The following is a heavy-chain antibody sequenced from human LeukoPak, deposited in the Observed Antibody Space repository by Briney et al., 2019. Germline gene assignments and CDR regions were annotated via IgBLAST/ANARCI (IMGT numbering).Heavy chain of an antibody. CDR2: IGTVGDT. Sequence: GGSLRLSCAASGFTFSSYDMHWVRQVTGKGLVWVSDIGTVGDTYYAGSVKGRFTISRENAKNSLYLQMNSLRAGDTAVYYCARVRSGSLGYYGMDVWGQGTTVTVSS. D-gene: IGHD1-26*01. CDR3: ARVRSGSLGYYGMDV. CDR1: GFTFSSYD. V-gene: IGHV3-13*01. J-gene: IGHJ6*02.